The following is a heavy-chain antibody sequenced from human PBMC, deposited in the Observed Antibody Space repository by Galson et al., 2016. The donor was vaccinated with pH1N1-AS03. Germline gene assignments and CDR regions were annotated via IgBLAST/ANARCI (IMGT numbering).Heavy chain of an antibody. CDR3: ARHVSGSYPNNLDY. V-gene: IGHV4-39*07. J-gene: IGHJ4*02. CDR2: IYYRGAT. CDR1: GDSISSSPYY. Sequence: ETLSLTCTVSGDSISSSPYYWGWVRQPPGKGLEWIGTIYYRGATYYSPSLKSRVTISIDTSNQFSLNLRAVTAADTAIYYCARHVSGSYPNNLDYWGQGALVIVSS. D-gene: IGHD1-26*01.